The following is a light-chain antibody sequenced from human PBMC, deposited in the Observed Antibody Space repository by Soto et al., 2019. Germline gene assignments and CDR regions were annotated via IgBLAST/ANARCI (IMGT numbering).Light chain of an antibody. CDR1: QSVSSN. CDR3: QQYGSSPT. CDR2: GAS. V-gene: IGKV3-20*01. J-gene: IGKJ5*01. Sequence: EIVMTQSPATLSVSPGERATLSCRASQSVSSNLAWYQQKPGQAPRLLIYGASSRATGIPDRFSGTGSETDFTLTISRLEPEDFAVYYCQQYGSSPTFGQGTRLEIK.